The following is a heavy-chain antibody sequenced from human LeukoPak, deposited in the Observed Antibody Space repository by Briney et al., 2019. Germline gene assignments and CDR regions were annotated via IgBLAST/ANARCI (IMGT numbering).Heavy chain of an antibody. J-gene: IGHJ3*02. CDR2: IHTSGIT. V-gene: IGHV4-4*07. Sequence: SETLSLTCTVSGGSITPYYYYWIRQPAGKGLEYIGRIHTSGITNYNPSLKSRVTISVDKSNNYFSLKLSPVTAADTAVYYCARDFSSSWYAFDIWGQGTMVIVSS. CDR3: ARDFSSSWYAFDI. D-gene: IGHD6-13*01. CDR1: GGSITPYY.